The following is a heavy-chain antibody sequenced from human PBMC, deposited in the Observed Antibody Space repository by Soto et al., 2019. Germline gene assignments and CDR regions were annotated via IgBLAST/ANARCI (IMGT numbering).Heavy chain of an antibody. CDR1: GFSFRTYA. CDR3: AKDAARTNGWYYFDY. J-gene: IGHJ4*02. D-gene: IGHD6-19*01. Sequence: LRLSCAASGFSFRTYAMGLVRHAPGKGLEGASVMSNSGDLTYYADSVKGRFTISSDNSENTLYLQMSSLRAEDAAIYYCAKDAARTNGWYYFDYWGQGTLVTVSS. CDR2: MSNSGDLT. V-gene: IGHV3-23*01.